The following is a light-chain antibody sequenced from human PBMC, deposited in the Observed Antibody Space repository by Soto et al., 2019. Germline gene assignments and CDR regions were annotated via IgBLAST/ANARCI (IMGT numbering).Light chain of an antibody. Sequence: QSALTQPPSASGFPGQSVTISCTGTSSDVGYYDYVSWYQQHPGKAPKLVIYEITKRPSGVPDRVSASKSGNTASLTVSELRAEDEADYYCSSYAGSNNFVFGSGTKLTVL. J-gene: IGLJ1*01. CDR3: SSYAGSNNFV. CDR2: EIT. CDR1: SSDVGYYDY. V-gene: IGLV2-8*01.